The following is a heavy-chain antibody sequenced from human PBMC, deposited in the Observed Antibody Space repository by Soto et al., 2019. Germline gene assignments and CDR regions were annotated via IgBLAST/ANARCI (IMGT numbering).Heavy chain of an antibody. Sequence: QVQLEQSGAEVKKPGSSVKVSCKASGGTLSDHGVAWLRQAPGQGLEWMGGTIPVFNTVKYAQKFQGRVTVIAHQFTNIAYMELSRLRSQDTAFYSCSRGVYGSVNHYTGPSAFDIWGQGTMVIVSS. CDR3: SRGVYGSVNHYTGPSAFDI. CDR2: TIPVFNTV. J-gene: IGHJ3*02. CDR1: GGTLSDHG. D-gene: IGHD3-10*01. V-gene: IGHV1-69*01.